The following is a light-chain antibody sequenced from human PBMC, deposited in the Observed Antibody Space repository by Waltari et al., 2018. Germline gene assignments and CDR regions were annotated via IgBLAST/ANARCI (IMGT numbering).Light chain of an antibody. CDR3: SLYMGSGIWV. CDR2: KGN. V-gene: IGLV8-61*01. J-gene: IGLJ3*02. Sequence: QTVVTQEPSLSVSPGGTVTLTCALSSGSVSFTSYATWYHQTPGQAPRTLMYKGNGSSSGVPVRFSGSILGNKAALTITGAQAEDESDYYCSLYMGSGIWVFGGGTKLTVL. CDR1: SGSVSFTSY.